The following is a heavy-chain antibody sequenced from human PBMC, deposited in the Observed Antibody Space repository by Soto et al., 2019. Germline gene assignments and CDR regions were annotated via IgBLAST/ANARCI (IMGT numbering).Heavy chain of an antibody. CDR2: IWSDGNNR. CDR1: GFMFSNHG. Sequence: GGSLRLSCAASGFMFSNHGMHWVRQAPRKGLEWVAVIWSDGNNRYYADSVKGRFTISRDNSKNTLYLQMNSLRAEGTAVYYCVRGDNWNDEASDYWGQGPLVTVSS. D-gene: IGHD1-1*01. J-gene: IGHJ4*02. V-gene: IGHV3-33*01. CDR3: VRGDNWNDEASDY.